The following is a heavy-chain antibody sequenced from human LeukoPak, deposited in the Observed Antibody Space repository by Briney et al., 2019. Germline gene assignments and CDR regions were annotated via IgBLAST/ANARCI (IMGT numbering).Heavy chain of an antibody. CDR3: ASPDLVGGDAFDI. J-gene: IGHJ3*02. D-gene: IGHD2-8*02. CDR1: GGSISIGSYY. V-gene: IGHV4-61*02. CDR2: IYTSGST. Sequence: SETLSLTCTVSGGSISIGSYYWSWIRQPAGKGLEWIGRIYTSGSTNYNPSLKSRVTISVDTSKNQFSLKLSSVTAADTAVYYCASPDLVGGDAFDIWGQGTMVTVSS.